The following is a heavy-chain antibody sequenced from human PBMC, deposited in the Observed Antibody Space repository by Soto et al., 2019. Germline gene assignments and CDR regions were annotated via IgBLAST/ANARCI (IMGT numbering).Heavy chain of an antibody. D-gene: IGHD3-22*01. Sequence: SETLSLTCTVSGGSISSGDYYWSWIRQPPGKGLEWIGYIYYSGSTYYNPSLKSRVTISVDTSKNQFSLKLSSVTAADTAVYYCAGGYYDSSGYYRFSYYYYGMDVWGQGTTVTVSS. CDR3: AGGYYDSSGYYRFSYYYYGMDV. CDR1: GGSISSGDYY. J-gene: IGHJ6*02. V-gene: IGHV4-30-4*01. CDR2: IYYSGST.